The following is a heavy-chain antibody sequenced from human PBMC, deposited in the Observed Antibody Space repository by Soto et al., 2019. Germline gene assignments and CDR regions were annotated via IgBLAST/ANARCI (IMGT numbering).Heavy chain of an antibody. Sequence: SETLSLTCTVSGGSISSGSYYWGWIRQPPGKGLEWIGSIYYSGSTYYNPSLKSRVTISVDTSKNQFSLKLSSVTAADTAVYYCARVGWATSQPWYSSGWSHYAFDIWGQGTMVTVSS. CDR1: GGSISSGSYY. CDR2: IYYSGST. D-gene: IGHD6-19*01. V-gene: IGHV4-39*07. J-gene: IGHJ3*02. CDR3: ARVGWATSQPWYSSGWSHYAFDI.